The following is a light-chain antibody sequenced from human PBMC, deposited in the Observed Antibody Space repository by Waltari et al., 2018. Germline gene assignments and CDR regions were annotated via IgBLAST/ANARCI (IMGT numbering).Light chain of an antibody. CDR3: QQYKD. CDR1: QSVSSSY. Sequence: EIVLTPSPGTLSLSPGERATLSCRASQSVSSSYLAWYKQKPGQAPRLPIYGASSRATGIPDRFSGSGSGTDFTLTISRLEPEDFAVYYCQQYKDFGPGTKVDIK. CDR2: GAS. J-gene: IGKJ3*01. V-gene: IGKV3-20*01.